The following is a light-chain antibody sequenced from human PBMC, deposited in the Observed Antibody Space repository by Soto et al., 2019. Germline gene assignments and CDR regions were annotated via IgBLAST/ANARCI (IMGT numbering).Light chain of an antibody. CDR2: EDT. CDR1: SGDIGSYNL. CDR3: CSYAGRNSWV. Sequence: QSVLTQPASVSGSPGQSITISCTGTSGDIGSYNLLFWYQQHAGKAPKLMIYEDTKRPSGVSDRFSASKSDTTASLTISGLEAEDEADYYCCSYAGRNSWVFGGGTKLTVL. J-gene: IGLJ3*02. V-gene: IGLV2-23*01.